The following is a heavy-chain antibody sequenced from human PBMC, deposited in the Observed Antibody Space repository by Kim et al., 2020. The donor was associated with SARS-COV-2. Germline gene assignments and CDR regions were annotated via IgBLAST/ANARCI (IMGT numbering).Heavy chain of an antibody. V-gene: IGHV3-23*01. J-gene: IGHJ4*01. D-gene: IGHD3-22*01. CDR1: GFTFSSYA. CDR3: VKGDYDTSGLSISAFDY. Sequence: GGSLRLSCAASGFTFSSYAMSWARQAPGKGLGWVSTISGGGGSTYDADSVKGRFTISRDNSKNTLYLQMNTLRAEDTAVYYCVKGDYDTSGLSISAFDYW. CDR2: ISGGGGST.